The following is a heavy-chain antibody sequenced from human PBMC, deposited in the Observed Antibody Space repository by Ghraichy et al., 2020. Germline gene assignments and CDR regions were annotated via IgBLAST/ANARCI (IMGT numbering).Heavy chain of an antibody. J-gene: IGHJ4*02. CDR3: ARGGGNFDL. CDR1: GFTFSASW. Sequence: GGSLRLSCAASGFTFSASWMSWVRQVPGKGLEWVANIKQDGSAQNYVDSVRSRFTISRDNAKSSLFLQMDSLRVEDTALYYCARGGGNFDLWGQGSLVTVSS. D-gene: IGHD4-23*01. CDR2: IKQDGSAQ. V-gene: IGHV3-7*01.